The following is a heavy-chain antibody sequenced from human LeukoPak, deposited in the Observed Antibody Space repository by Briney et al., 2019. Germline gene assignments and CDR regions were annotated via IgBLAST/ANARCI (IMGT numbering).Heavy chain of an antibody. D-gene: IGHD3-3*01. Sequence: SETLSLTCTVSGGSISSYYWSWIRQPAGKGLEWIGRIYTSGSTNYNPSLKSRVTMSVDTSKNQFSLRLSSVTAADTAVYYCAREARGVITIFGVVTPGNWFDPWGQGTLVTVSS. CDR1: GGSISSYY. CDR2: IYTSGST. CDR3: AREARGVITIFGVVTPGNWFDP. J-gene: IGHJ5*02. V-gene: IGHV4-4*07.